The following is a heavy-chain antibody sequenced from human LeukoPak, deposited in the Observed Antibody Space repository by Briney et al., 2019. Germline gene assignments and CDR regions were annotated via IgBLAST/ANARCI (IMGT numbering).Heavy chain of an antibody. V-gene: IGHV4-4*07. D-gene: IGHD6-13*01. J-gene: IGHJ6*03. Sequence: SETLSLTCTVSGGSISSYYWSRIRQPAGKGLEWIGRIYTSGSTNYNPSLKSRVTMSVDTSKNQFSLKLSSVTAADTAVYYCARDVVAAAGTSMTGDYYYYYMDVWGKGTTVTVSS. CDR3: ARDVVAAAGTSMTGDYYYYYMDV. CDR1: GGSISSYY. CDR2: IYTSGST.